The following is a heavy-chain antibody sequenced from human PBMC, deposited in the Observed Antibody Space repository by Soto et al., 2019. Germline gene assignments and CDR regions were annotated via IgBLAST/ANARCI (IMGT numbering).Heavy chain of an antibody. CDR3: ARESAGSTGGFDY. V-gene: IGHV4-31*03. D-gene: IGHD7-27*01. CDR1: GGSINSGGYY. J-gene: IGHJ4*02. Sequence: QVQLQESGPGLVKPSQTLSLTCTVSGGSINSGGYYWSWIRQHPGKGLEWIGYIYYTGSTYYNPSLKSRLTVSVDTSKNQFSLKLSSVTAADTAVYYCARESAGSTGGFDYWGQGALVTVSS. CDR2: IYYTGST.